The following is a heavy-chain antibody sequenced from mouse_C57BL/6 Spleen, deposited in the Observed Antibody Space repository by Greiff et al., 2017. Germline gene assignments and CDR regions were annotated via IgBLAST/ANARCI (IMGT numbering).Heavy chain of an antibody. D-gene: IGHD1-1*01. Sequence: VQLQQSGAELAKPGASVKLSCKASGYTFTSYWMHWVKQRPGQGLEWIGYINPSSGYTKYNQKFKDKATLSADKSSSTAYMQLSSLTYEDSAVYYCARSGTTVVGYFDYWGQGTTLTVSS. CDR1: GYTFTSYW. V-gene: IGHV1-7*01. J-gene: IGHJ2*01. CDR2: INPSSGYT. CDR3: ARSGTTVVGYFDY.